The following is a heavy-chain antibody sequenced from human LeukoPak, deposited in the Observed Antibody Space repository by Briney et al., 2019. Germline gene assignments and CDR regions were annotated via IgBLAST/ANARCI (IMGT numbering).Heavy chain of an antibody. Sequence: SETLSLTCTVSGGSISSSSYYWGWIRQPPGKGLEWIGSIYYSGSTNYNPSLKSQVTISVDTSKNQFSLNLTSVTAADTAVYYCARFTPQGYGWGGYNRFDPWGQGTLVTVSS. J-gene: IGHJ5*02. CDR3: ARFTPQGYGWGGYNRFDP. V-gene: IGHV4-39*07. CDR1: GGSISSSSYY. CDR2: IYYSGST. D-gene: IGHD3-16*01.